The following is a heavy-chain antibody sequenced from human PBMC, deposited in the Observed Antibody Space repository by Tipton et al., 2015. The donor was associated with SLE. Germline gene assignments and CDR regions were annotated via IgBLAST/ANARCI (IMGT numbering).Heavy chain of an antibody. CDR1: GFSFSDHT. D-gene: IGHD6-19*01. CDR2: INGHSSYI. V-gene: IGHV3-21*01. J-gene: IGHJ6*03. Sequence: SLRLSCAASGFSFSDHTMNWVRQAPGKGLEWVSSINGHSSYIYYADSVEGRFTISRDNAKNSLFLQMSSLRAEDTALYFCARDGYSRGWFTYYYMDVWGKGTTVTVSS. CDR3: ARDGYSRGWFTYYYMDV.